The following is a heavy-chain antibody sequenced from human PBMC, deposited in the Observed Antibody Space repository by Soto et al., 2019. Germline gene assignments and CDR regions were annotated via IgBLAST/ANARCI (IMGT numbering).Heavy chain of an antibody. D-gene: IGHD3-22*01. Sequence: ASVKVSCKASGYIFTSYVMEWVRQAPGQRLEWMGWINAGNGNTKYSQKFQGRVTITRDTSANTAYMELSSLRSEDTAVYYCATNHSYYYDTSGPDAFDIWGQGTMVTLSS. CDR2: INAGNGNT. J-gene: IGHJ3*02. CDR3: ATNHSYYYDTSGPDAFDI. V-gene: IGHV1-3*01. CDR1: GYIFTSYV.